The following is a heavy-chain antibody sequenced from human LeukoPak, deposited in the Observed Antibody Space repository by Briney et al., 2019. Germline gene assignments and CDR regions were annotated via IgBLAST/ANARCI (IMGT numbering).Heavy chain of an antibody. D-gene: IGHD5-18*01. J-gene: IGHJ3*02. CDR3: ARGYLDAFDI. Sequence: GGSLRLSCAASGFTFSSYGMHWVRQAPGKGLEWGAVIWYDGSNKYYADSVKGRFTISRDNSKNTLYLQMNSLRAEDTAVYYCARGYLDAFDIWGQGTMVTVSS. V-gene: IGHV3-33*01. CDR1: GFTFSSYG. CDR2: IWYDGSNK.